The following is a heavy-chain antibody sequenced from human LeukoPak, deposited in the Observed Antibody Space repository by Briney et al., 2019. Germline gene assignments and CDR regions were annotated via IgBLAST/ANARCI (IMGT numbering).Heavy chain of an antibody. CDR1: GGSISSSSYY. J-gene: IGHJ3*02. CDR2: IYYSGST. CDR3: ARDPADYEYAFDI. D-gene: IGHD4-17*01. Sequence: PSETLSLTCTVSGGSISSSSYYWGWIRQPPGKGLEWIGSIYYSGSTYYSPSLKSRVTISVDTSKNQFSLKLSSVTAADTAVYYCARDPADYEYAFDIWGQGTMVTVSS. V-gene: IGHV4-39*07.